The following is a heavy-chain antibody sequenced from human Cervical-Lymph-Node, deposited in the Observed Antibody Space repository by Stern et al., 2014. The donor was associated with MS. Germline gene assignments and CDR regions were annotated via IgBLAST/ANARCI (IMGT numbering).Heavy chain of an antibody. J-gene: IGHJ4*02. CDR3: ARHQGGVAAF. CDR1: GDTFNNFD. V-gene: IGHV1-69*01. D-gene: IGHD6-13*01. Sequence: VQLVQSGAEVKKPGSSVKVSCKASGDTFNNFDIGWVRQAPGQGPEWLGGITPLFGTANSLQRLQDRVTFTADESTSTTYMELSRLRSEDTAIYYCARHQGGVAAFWGQGTLVTVSS. CDR2: ITPLFGTA.